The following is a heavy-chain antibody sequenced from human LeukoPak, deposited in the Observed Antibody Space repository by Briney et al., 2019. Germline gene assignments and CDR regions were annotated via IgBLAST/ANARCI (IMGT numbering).Heavy chain of an antibody. CDR2: INHSRST. V-gene: IGHV4-34*01. Sequence: PSETLSLTCAVYGGSFSDYYWSWIRQPPGKGLEWIGEINHSRSTNYDPSLKSRVTISVDTSKNQFSLKVTSVTAADTAVYYCARDLAWDHTLDDYWGQGTLVTVSS. CDR1: GGSFSDYY. CDR3: ARDLAWDHTLDDY. J-gene: IGHJ4*02. D-gene: IGHD1-26*01.